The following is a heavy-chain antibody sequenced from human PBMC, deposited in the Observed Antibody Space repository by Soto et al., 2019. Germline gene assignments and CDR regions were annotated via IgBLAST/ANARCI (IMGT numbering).Heavy chain of an antibody. CDR2: IYPGDSDT. Sequence: GESLKISCKGSGYSFTSYWIGWVRQMPGKGLEWMGIIYPGDSDTRXSPSXXXXXXXXXDXXISTAYLQWSSLKASDTAMYYWXXXXMPTWIQLWFPEVDYWGQGTLVTVSS. J-gene: IGHJ4*02. CDR1: GYSFTSYW. CDR3: XXXXMPTWIQLWFPEVDY. D-gene: IGHD5-18*01. V-gene: IGHV5-51*01.